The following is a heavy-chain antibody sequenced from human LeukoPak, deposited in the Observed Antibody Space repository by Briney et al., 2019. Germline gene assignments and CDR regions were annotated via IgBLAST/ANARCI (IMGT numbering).Heavy chain of an antibody. Sequence: SETLSLTCTVSGGSISSYYWSWIWQPPGKGMEWIGYIYYSGSTKYNSSLKSRVTISVDTSKNQFSLKLGSVTAADTAVYYCARGACGGDCYLVWGQGALVTVSS. CDR2: IYYSGST. V-gene: IGHV4-59*01. CDR1: GGSISSYY. CDR3: ARGACGGDCYLV. D-gene: IGHD2-21*02. J-gene: IGHJ4*02.